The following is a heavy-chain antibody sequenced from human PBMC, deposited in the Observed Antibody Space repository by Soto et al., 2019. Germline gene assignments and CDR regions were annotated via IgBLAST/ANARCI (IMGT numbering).Heavy chain of an antibody. D-gene: IGHD5-18*01. V-gene: IGHV4-39*01. CDR2: VFYSGTN. CDR3: ARGAGYSYAH. CDR1: GDSISSSSYY. J-gene: IGHJ4*02. Sequence: QLQLQESGPGLVKPSETLSLTCTVSGDSISSSSYYWGWIRQPPGKGLEWIGNVFYSGTNYYNPSLMSRVTISVDTSKNQFSLRVSSVTAADTAMYYCARGAGYSYAHWGQGSLVTVSS.